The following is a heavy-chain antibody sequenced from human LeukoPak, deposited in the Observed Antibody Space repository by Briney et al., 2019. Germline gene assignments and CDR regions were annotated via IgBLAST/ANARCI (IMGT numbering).Heavy chain of an antibody. V-gene: IGHV4-4*07. D-gene: IGHD6-19*01. Sequence: SETLSLTCTVSGGSISSYYWSWIRQPAGKGLEWIGRIYTSGSTNYNPSLKSRVTMSVDTSKNQFSLKLSSVTAADTAAYYCAREYSSGWVFDYWGQGTLVTVSS. CDR2: IYTSGST. J-gene: IGHJ4*02. CDR3: AREYSSGWVFDY. CDR1: GGSISSYY.